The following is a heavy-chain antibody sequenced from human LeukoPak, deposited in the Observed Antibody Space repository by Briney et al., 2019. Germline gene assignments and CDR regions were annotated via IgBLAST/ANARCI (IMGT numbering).Heavy chain of an antibody. CDR1: GYMFTGYY. V-gene: IGHV1-2*02. Sequence: ASVTVSFKASGYMFTGYYIHWVRQAPGQGLEWMGWINPNSGDTKYAQKFQGRVTMTRDTSISTAYMELTRLRSDDTAVYYCARGGLRVMVYRLYYMDVWGKGTTVTVSS. D-gene: IGHD2-8*01. CDR3: ARGGLRVMVYRLYYMDV. J-gene: IGHJ6*03. CDR2: INPNSGDT.